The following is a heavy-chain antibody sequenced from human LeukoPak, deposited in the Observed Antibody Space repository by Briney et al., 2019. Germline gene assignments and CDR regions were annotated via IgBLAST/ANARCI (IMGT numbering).Heavy chain of an antibody. J-gene: IGHJ4*02. CDR1: GGSISSNNYY. CDR3: ARQGSGNYLSPVNY. Sequence: PSETLSLTCTVSGGSISSNNYYWGWIRQPPGKGLEWIGTIYYSGSTYYNPSLKSRVTISVDTSKNQFSLKLSSVTAADTAVYYCARQGSGNYLSPVNYWGQGTLVTVS. D-gene: IGHD1-26*01. V-gene: IGHV4-39*01. CDR2: IYYSGST.